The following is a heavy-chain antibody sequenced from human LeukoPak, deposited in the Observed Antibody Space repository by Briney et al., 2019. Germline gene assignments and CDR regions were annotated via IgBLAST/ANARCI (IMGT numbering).Heavy chain of an antibody. J-gene: IGHJ6*02. CDR2: IYYSGST. Sequence: SETLSLTCTVSGGSISSYYWSWIRQPPGKGLEWIGYIYYSGSTNYNPSLKSRVTISVDTSKNRFSLKLSSVTAADTAVYYCARHRALMDVWGQGTTVTVSS. CDR3: ARHRALMDV. V-gene: IGHV4-59*08. CDR1: GGSISSYY.